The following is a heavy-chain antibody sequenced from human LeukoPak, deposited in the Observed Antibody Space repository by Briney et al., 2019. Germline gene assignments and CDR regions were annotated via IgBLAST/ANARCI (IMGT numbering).Heavy chain of an antibody. CDR3: ARGRRGEDY. Sequence: PSETLSLTCAVYGGSFSGYYWSWIHQPPRKGLEWMGEINHSGSTNYNPSLKSRVTISVDTSKNQFSLKLSSVTAADTAVYYCARGRRGEDYWGQGTLVTVSS. CDR1: GGSFSGYY. V-gene: IGHV4-34*01. D-gene: IGHD5-24*01. CDR2: INHSGST. J-gene: IGHJ4*02.